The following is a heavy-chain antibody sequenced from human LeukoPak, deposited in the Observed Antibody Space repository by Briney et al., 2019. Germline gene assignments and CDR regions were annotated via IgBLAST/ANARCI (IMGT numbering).Heavy chain of an antibody. Sequence: PGGSLRLSCAASGFTFSSYWMTWVRQPPGKGLEWVANIKQDGSEKYYVDSVKGRFTISKDNAKNSLYLQMNSLRAEDTAVYYCTRLEWELRYWGQGTLVTVSS. CDR1: GFTFSSYW. V-gene: IGHV3-7*01. D-gene: IGHD1-26*01. CDR2: IKQDGSEK. J-gene: IGHJ4*02. CDR3: TRLEWELRY.